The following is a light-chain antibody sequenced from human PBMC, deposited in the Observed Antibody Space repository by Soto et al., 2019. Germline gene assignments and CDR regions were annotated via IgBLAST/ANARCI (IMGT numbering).Light chain of an antibody. J-gene: IGKJ1*01. Sequence: DIGLTQSPATLSLSPGERATLSSRASQSVSSYLAWYQQKPGQAPRLLIYDASNRATGIPARFSGSGSGTDFTLTISSLEPEDFAVYYCQQRSNWTFGQGTKVDIK. CDR1: QSVSSY. CDR3: QQRSNWT. CDR2: DAS. V-gene: IGKV3-11*01.